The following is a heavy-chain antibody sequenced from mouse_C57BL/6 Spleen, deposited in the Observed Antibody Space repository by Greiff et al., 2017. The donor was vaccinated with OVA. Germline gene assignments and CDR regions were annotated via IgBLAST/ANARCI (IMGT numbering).Heavy chain of an antibody. V-gene: IGHV1-53*01. Sequence: VQLQQPGTELVKPGASVKLSCKASGYTFTSYWLHWVKQRPGQGLEWIGNINPSNGGPNYNEQFKSKATLTVDNSSSTAYMQLSSLTSEDSAFYYCLYYSNSPYYCDYWGQGTTLTVSS. D-gene: IGHD2-5*01. CDR3: LYYSNSPYYCDY. CDR2: INPSNGGP. CDR1: GYTFTSYW. J-gene: IGHJ2*01.